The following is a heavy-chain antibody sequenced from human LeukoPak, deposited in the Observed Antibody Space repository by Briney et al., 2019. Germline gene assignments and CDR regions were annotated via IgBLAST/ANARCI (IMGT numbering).Heavy chain of an antibody. D-gene: IGHD6-13*01. Sequence: GGSLRLSCAASGFTFSSYSMNWVRQAPGKGVEWVSSISSSSSYIYYADSVKGRFTISRDNAKNSLYLQMNSLRAEDTAVYYCARGRSAAAGLYYYGMDVWGKETTVTVSS. CDR1: GFTFSSYS. CDR2: ISSSSSYI. CDR3: ARGRSAAAGLYYYGMDV. J-gene: IGHJ6*04. V-gene: IGHV3-21*01.